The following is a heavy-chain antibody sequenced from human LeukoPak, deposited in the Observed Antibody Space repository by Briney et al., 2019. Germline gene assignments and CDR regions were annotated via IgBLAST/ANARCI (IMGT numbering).Heavy chain of an antibody. J-gene: IGHJ4*02. D-gene: IGHD6-6*01. Sequence: GGSLRLSCAASGFTFSSYGMHWVRQAPGKGLEWVAFIRYDGSNKYYADSVKGRFTISRDNSKNTLYLQMNSLRAEDTAVYYCAKDSYSSSSWGDCWGQGTLVTVSS. CDR2: IRYDGSNK. V-gene: IGHV3-30*02. CDR3: AKDSYSSSSWGDC. CDR1: GFTFSSYG.